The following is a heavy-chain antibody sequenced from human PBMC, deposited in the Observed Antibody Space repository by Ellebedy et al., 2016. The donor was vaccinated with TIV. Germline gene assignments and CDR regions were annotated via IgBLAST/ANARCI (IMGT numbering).Heavy chain of an antibody. J-gene: IGHJ4*02. CDR2: FCANGGTT. V-gene: IGHV3-23*01. D-gene: IGHD3/OR15-3a*01. CDR1: GFTFSTYP. Sequence: GESLKISCAASGFTFSTYPMTWVRQAPGKGLEWVSIFCANGGTTYYADSVKGRFTISRDNSKNTLFLQMSSLRAEDTAVYFCARRSTDFAFDSWGQGTLVTVSS. CDR3: ARRSTDFAFDS.